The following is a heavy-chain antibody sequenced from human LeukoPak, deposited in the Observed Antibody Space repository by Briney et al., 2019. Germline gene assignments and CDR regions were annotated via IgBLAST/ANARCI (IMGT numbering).Heavy chain of an antibody. Sequence: PSETLSLTCTVSDGSISSYFWSWIRQPAGKGLEWIGRIYTSGTTNYNPSLKSRVTMSVDTSKNQFSLKLSSVTAADTAVYYCARDFDSSGWYDNWFDPWGQGTLVTVSS. CDR2: IYTSGTT. CDR3: ARDFDSSGWYDNWFDP. V-gene: IGHV4-4*07. D-gene: IGHD6-19*01. J-gene: IGHJ5*02. CDR1: DGSISSYF.